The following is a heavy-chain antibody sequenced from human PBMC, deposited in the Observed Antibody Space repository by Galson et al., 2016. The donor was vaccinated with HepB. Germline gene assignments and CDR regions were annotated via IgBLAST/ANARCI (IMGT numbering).Heavy chain of an antibody. J-gene: IGHJ5*02. CDR3: VRGDVVLVPAEYNWFDP. D-gene: IGHD2-2*01. V-gene: IGHV1-2*06. CDR1: GYTYTDYY. Sequence: SVKVSCKASGYTYTDYYVHWVRQAPGLGLEWMGRINSNSGEANYAQRFQGRFTMTRDTSISTTYMEMSRLRSDDTAIYYCVRGDVVLVPAEYNWFDPWGQGTLVTVSS. CDR2: INSNSGEA.